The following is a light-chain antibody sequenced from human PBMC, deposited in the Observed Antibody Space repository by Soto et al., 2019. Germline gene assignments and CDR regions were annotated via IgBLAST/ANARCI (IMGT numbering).Light chain of an antibody. J-gene: IGLJ2*01. CDR3: QSYDSSLSGSV. V-gene: IGLV1-40*01. CDR2: GNS. CDR1: SSNIGAGYD. Sequence: QSVLTQPPSVSGAPGQRVTISYTGSSSNIGAGYDVHWYQQLPGTAPKLLIYGNSNRPSGVPDRFSGSKSGTSASLAITGLQAEDEADYYCQSYDSSLSGSVLGGGTKLTVL.